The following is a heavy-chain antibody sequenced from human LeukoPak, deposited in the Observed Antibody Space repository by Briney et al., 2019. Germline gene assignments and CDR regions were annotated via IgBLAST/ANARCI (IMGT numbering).Heavy chain of an antibody. CDR2: IYYSGSA. J-gene: IGHJ5*02. CDR3: ARAVPRVGSYFWFDP. Sequence: SETLSLTCTVSGGSISSSSYYWGWIRQPPGKGLEWIGSIYYSGSAYYNPSLKSRVTISVDTSRNQFSLKLSSVTAADTAVYYCARAVPRVGSYFWFDPWGQGTLVTVSS. D-gene: IGHD1-26*01. V-gene: IGHV4-39*07. CDR1: GGSISSSSYY.